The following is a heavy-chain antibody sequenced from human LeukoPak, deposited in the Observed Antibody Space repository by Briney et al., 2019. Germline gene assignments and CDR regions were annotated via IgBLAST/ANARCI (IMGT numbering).Heavy chain of an antibody. CDR3: ARDEGDYAFTY. Sequence: GASVKVSCKASGYDFTNYAINWVRQAPGQGLEWMGWISAYNGNTNYAQNLQDRLTMTTDTSTNTAYMELRSLRAEDTAVYYCARDEGDYAFTYWGQGTLVTVSS. J-gene: IGHJ4*02. V-gene: IGHV1-18*01. D-gene: IGHD4-17*01. CDR2: ISAYNGNT. CDR1: GYDFTNYA.